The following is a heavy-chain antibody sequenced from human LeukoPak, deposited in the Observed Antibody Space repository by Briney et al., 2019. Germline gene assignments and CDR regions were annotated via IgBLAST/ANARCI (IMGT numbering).Heavy chain of an antibody. V-gene: IGHV3-21*01. Sequence: PGGSLRLSCAASGFTFSSYAMSWVRQAPGKGLEWVSSISSSRSYIFYADSVKGRFTVSRDNAKNSLYLQMNSLRAEDTAIYYCARDYQYGYSTNWYHLAQIDYWGQGTLVTVSS. J-gene: IGHJ4*02. CDR3: ARDYQYGYSTNWYHLAQIDY. CDR1: GFTFSSYA. CDR2: ISSSRSYI. D-gene: IGHD2/OR15-2a*01.